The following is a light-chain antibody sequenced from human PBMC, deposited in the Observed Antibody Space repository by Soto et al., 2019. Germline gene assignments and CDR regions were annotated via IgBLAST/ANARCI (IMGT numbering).Light chain of an antibody. CDR1: QSISSY. V-gene: IGKV1-39*01. CDR2: AAS. J-gene: IGKJ2*02. Sequence: DIQMTQSPSSLSASVGDRVTITCRASQSISSYLNWYQQKPGKAPKLLIYAASSLQSGVPSRFSGSGSGTDFTLTISRLQPEDFATYYCKQSYSTSRSTFGQGTKLEIK. CDR3: KQSYSTSRST.